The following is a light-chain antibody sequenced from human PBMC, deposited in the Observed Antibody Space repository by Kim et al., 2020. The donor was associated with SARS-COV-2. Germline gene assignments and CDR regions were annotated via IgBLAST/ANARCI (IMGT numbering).Light chain of an antibody. V-gene: IGKV1-6*01. CDR2: GAS. CDR3: LQDYIYPRA. Sequence: AIQTTQSPSSLSASVGDRVTITCRASQDIRTDLGWYQQKAGKAPKVLIYGASTLHSGVPSRFSGSGSGTDFTLTISSLQPEDFATYYCLQDYIYPRAFGQGTKVDIK. CDR1: QDIRTD. J-gene: IGKJ1*01.